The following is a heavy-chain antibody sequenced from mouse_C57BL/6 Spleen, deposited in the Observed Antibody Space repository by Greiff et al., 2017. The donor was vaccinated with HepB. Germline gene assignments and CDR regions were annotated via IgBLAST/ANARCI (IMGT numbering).Heavy chain of an antibody. CDR2: IDPSDSYT. Sequence: VKLQQPGAELVMPGASVKLSCKASGYTFTSYWMHWVKQRPGQGLEWIGEIDPSDSYTNYNQKFKGKSTLTVDKSSSTAYMQLSSLTSEDSAVYYCARGDYDYPFAYWGQGTLVTVSA. D-gene: IGHD2-4*01. V-gene: IGHV1-69*01. CDR3: ARGDYDYPFAY. CDR1: GYTFTSYW. J-gene: IGHJ3*01.